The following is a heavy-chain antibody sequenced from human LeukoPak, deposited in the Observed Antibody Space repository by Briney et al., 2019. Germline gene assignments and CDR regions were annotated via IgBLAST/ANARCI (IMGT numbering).Heavy chain of an antibody. Sequence: GGSLRLSCAASGFTVSSNYMSWVRQAPGKGLEWVSAISGSGGSTYYADSVKGRFTISRDNSKNTLYLQMNSLRAEDTAVYYCAKGIIGSYSSGSLVFDYWGQGTLVTVSS. CDR2: ISGSGGST. D-gene: IGHD6-19*01. CDR3: AKGIIGSYSSGSLVFDY. V-gene: IGHV3-23*01. CDR1: GFTVSSNY. J-gene: IGHJ4*02.